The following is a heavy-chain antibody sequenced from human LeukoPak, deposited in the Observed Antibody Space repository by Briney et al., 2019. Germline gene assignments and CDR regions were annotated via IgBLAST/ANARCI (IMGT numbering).Heavy chain of an antibody. V-gene: IGHV3-73*01. CDR2: IRSKANSYAT. D-gene: IGHD2-2*01. Sequence: PGGSLRLSCAASGFTFSGSAMHWVRQASGKGLEWVGRIRSKANSYATAYAASVKGRFTISRDDSKNTAYLQMNSLKTEDTAVYYCTRHESGYCSSTSCLNWFDPWGQGILVTVSS. CDR1: GFTFSGSA. J-gene: IGHJ5*02. CDR3: TRHESGYCSSTSCLNWFDP.